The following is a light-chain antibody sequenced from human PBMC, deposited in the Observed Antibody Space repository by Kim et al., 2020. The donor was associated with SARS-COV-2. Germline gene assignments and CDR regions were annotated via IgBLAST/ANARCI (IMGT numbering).Light chain of an antibody. CDR3: QQHYSYPRT. Sequence: AIRMTQSPSSVSASTGDRVTITCRASQGISSYLAWYQQKPGKAPNLLISAASTLQSGVPSRFSGGGSGTDFTLTISCLQSEDSATYDCQQHYSYPRTFGQGTKVDIK. V-gene: IGKV1-8*01. J-gene: IGKJ1*01. CDR1: QGISSY. CDR2: AAS.